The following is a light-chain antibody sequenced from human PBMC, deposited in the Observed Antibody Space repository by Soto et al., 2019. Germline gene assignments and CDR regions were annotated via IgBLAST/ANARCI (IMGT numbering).Light chain of an antibody. CDR1: SSNIGNNY. V-gene: IGLV1-51*02. Sequence: QSVLTQPPSVSAAPGQKVTISCSGSSSNIGNNYVSWYQQLPGTAPKLLIYENNKRPSGIPDRFSGSKPGTSATLGITGLQTGDEADYYCGTWDSSLSAWVFGGGTKLTVL. CDR3: GTWDSSLSAWV. CDR2: ENN. J-gene: IGLJ3*02.